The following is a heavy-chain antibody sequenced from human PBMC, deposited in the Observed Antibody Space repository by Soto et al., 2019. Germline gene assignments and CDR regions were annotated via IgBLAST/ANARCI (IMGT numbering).Heavy chain of an antibody. CDR2: FDPEDGET. D-gene: IGHD2-2*02. CDR1: GYTLTELS. V-gene: IGHV1-24*01. CDR3: ATDFRCSSTSCYTVP. Sequence: ASVQVYCKVSGYTLTELSMHWVRQATGKGLEWMGGFDPEDGETIYAQKFQGRVTMTEDTSTDTAYMELSSLRSEDTAVYYCATDFRCSSTSCYTVPWGQGTLVTVSS. J-gene: IGHJ5*02.